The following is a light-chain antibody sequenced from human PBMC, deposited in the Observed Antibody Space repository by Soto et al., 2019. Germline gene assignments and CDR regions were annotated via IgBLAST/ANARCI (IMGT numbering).Light chain of an antibody. Sequence: QSALTQPPSASGSPGQSVTISCTGTTSDVGGYNFVSWYQQYPVKAPKLMIYEVTKRPSGVPDRFSGSKSGNTASLTVSGRQAEDEDDYYCTSYAGSNNHVFGTGTKLTVL. CDR3: TSYAGSNNHV. V-gene: IGLV2-8*01. CDR2: EVT. J-gene: IGLJ1*01. CDR1: TSDVGGYNF.